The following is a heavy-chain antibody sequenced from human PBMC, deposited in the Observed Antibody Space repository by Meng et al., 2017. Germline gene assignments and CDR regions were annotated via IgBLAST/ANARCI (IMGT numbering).Heavy chain of an antibody. D-gene: IGHD1-26*01. V-gene: IGHV3-33*01. CDR1: GFTFSSYG. CDR3: ARSYSGSSLFDY. CDR2: IWDDGSNK. J-gene: IGHJ4*02. Sequence: GRLVGSGGGVVLPGRPVSTSCAASGFTFSSYGMLWVRQAPGKGLEWGAVIWDDGSNKYYADSVKGRFTISRDNSKNTLYLQMNSLRAEDTAVYYCARSYSGSSLFDYWGQGTLVTVSS.